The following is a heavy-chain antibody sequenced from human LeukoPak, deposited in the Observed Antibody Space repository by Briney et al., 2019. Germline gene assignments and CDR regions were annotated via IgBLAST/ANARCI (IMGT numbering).Heavy chain of an antibody. Sequence: GGSLRLSCAASGFTVGSNYMSWVRQAPGKGLEWVSVIYSGGSTYYADSVKGRFTISRDNSKSTLYLQMNSLRAEDTAVYYCARDMSYYDSTSDYWGQGTLVTVSS. D-gene: IGHD3-22*01. J-gene: IGHJ4*02. CDR2: IYSGGST. CDR3: ARDMSYYDSTSDY. V-gene: IGHV3-66*01. CDR1: GFTVGSNY.